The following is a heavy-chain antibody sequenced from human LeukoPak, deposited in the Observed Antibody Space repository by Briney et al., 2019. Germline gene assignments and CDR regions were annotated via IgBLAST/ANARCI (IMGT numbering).Heavy chain of an antibody. D-gene: IGHD1-26*01. CDR1: GFTFSNYG. Sequence: GRPLRLSCAASGFTFSNYGIHWLRQARGKGQEWVALIWYDGSNRYYVDSVKGRFTISRDNSNNTLYLQMNRMRAEDAAVYYCGKGELHCYYYYGMDVWGQGTTVTVSS. CDR3: GKGELHCYYYYGMDV. CDR2: IWYDGSNR. J-gene: IGHJ6*02. V-gene: IGHV3-33*06.